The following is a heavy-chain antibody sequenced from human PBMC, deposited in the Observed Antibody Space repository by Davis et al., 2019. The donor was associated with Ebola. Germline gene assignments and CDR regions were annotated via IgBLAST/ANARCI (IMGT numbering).Heavy chain of an antibody. V-gene: IGHV3-30*03. J-gene: IGHJ6*02. CDR1: GFALSSYG. D-gene: IGHD2-15*01. CDR3: ARERGYSNPWGGYYYYGMDV. Sequence: PGGSLRLSCAASGFALSSYGMHWVRQAPGKGLEWVAFSSYDGNDKYYADFVKGRFTVSRDNLKNTVDLQMNSLRPEDTAMYYCARERGYSNPWGGYYYYGMDVWGQGTTVTVSS. CDR2: SSYDGNDK.